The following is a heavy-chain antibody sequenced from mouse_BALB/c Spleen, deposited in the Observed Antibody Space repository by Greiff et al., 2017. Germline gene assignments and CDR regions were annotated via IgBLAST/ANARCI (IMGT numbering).Heavy chain of an antibody. CDR3: ASEGGSSYGFAY. J-gene: IGHJ3*01. Sequence: VKLQESGAELMKPGASVKISCKATGYTFRSYWIEWVKQRPGHGLEWIGEILPGSGSTNYNEKFKGKATFTADTSSNTAYMQLSSLTSEDSAVYYCASEGGSSYGFAYWGQGTLVTVSA. D-gene: IGHD1-1*01. V-gene: IGHV1-9*01. CDR1: GYTFRSYW. CDR2: ILPGSGST.